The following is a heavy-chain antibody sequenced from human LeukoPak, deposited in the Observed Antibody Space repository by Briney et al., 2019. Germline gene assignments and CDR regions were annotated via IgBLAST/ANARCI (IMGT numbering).Heavy chain of an antibody. V-gene: IGHV4-59*08. J-gene: IGHJ4*02. Sequence: SETLSLTCNVSGGSISGYHWSWIRQSPGKGLEWIGYIFYSGFTNYNPSLKSRVAISVDTSQNHLSLKLKSVTAADTAVYYCTRRQGGSGYYSLDYWGQGILVTVSA. D-gene: IGHD3-22*01. CDR3: TRRQGGSGYYSLDY. CDR1: GGSISGYH. CDR2: IFYSGFT.